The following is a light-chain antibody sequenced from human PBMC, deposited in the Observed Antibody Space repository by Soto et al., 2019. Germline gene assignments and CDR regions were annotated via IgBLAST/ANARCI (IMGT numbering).Light chain of an antibody. CDR1: QSVNNN. CDR2: DAS. Sequence: EIVITQSPATLSVSPGERATLSCRASQSVNNNLAWYQQKPGQAPRLLIYDASTRATGIPARFSGSGSGTDFTLTISSLQSEDFAVYYCQQYNNWPLTFGGGTKVDIK. V-gene: IGKV3-15*01. J-gene: IGKJ4*01. CDR3: QQYNNWPLT.